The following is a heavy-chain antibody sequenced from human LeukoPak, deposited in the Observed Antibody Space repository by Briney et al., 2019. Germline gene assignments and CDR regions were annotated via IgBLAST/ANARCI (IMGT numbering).Heavy chain of an antibody. CDR3: ARDLTLYSYGSSVDY. D-gene: IGHD5-18*01. Sequence: GGSLRLSCAASGFTFSSYAMNWVRQAPGKGLEWVSTISGSGDSTYYADSVKGRFTISRDNSKNTLYLQMNSLRAEDTAVYYCARDLTLYSYGSSVDYWGQGTLVTVSS. CDR2: ISGSGDST. CDR1: GFTFSSYA. V-gene: IGHV3-23*01. J-gene: IGHJ4*02.